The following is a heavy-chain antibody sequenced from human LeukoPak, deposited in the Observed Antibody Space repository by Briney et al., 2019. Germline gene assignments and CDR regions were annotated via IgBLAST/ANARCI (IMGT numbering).Heavy chain of an antibody. Sequence: GGSLRHSCAASGFTFSSYAMSWVRQAPGKGLEGVSAINGSGGSTYYADSVKGRFTISRDNSKNTLYLQMNSLRGEDTAVYYCAKDYDSSGYYYGEYFQHWGQGTLVTVSS. CDR1: GFTFSSYA. V-gene: IGHV3-23*01. D-gene: IGHD3-22*01. CDR2: INGSGGST. J-gene: IGHJ1*01. CDR3: AKDYDSSGYYYGEYFQH.